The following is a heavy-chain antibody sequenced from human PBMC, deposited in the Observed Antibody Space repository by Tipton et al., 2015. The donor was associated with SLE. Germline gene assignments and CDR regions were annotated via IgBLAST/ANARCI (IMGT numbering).Heavy chain of an antibody. CDR1: GGSISSSSYY. D-gene: IGHD1-26*01. J-gene: IGHJ4*02. V-gene: IGHV4-61*05. CDR2: IYYSGST. Sequence: TLSLTCTISGGSISSSSYYWSWIRQPPGKGLEWIGYIYYSGSTNYNHSLKSRVTISVDTTKNQFCLKLSSATAADTAVYYCARPRIVGATSPFDYWGQGTLVTVSS. CDR3: ARPRIVGATSPFDY.